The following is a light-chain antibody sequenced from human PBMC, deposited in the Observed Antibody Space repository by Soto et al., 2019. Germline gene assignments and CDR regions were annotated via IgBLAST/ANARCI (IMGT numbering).Light chain of an antibody. Sequence: QSVLTQPPSVSGAPGQRVTISCTGSSSNIGAGYDVHWYQQLPGTAPKLLIYGNSNRPSGVPDRCSGSKSGTSASLAITGLQAEDEADYYCQSYDSSLSARYVFGTGTKLTVL. J-gene: IGLJ1*01. CDR2: GNS. V-gene: IGLV1-40*01. CDR3: QSYDSSLSARYV. CDR1: SSNIGAGYD.